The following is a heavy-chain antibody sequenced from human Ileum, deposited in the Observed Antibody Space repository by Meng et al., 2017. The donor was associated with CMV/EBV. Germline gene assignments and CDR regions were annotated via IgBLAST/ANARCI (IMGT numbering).Heavy chain of an antibody. J-gene: IGHJ4*02. Sequence: EVQLVGAGGGLVQAGGSLRSSCAASGFTFSTYWMYWFRQTPEKGLVWVSRIKSDGSYTYYADSVQGRFTISRDNAKNILYLQMNSLRAEDTAVYYCARDHGPTAAADYWGQGTLVTVSS. V-gene: IGHV3-74*01. CDR2: IKSDGSYT. CDR1: GFTFSTYW. D-gene: IGHD4-17*01. CDR3: ARDHGPTAAADY.